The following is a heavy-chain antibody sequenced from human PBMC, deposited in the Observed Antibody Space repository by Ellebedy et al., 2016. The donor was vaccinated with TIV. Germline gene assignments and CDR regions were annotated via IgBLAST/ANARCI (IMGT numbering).Heavy chain of an antibody. CDR2: ISAYNGNT. J-gene: IGHJ6*02. V-gene: IGHV1-18*04. CDR1: GYTFTSYG. D-gene: IGHD6-13*01. CDR3: ARGAQPHSSSWYESGYYGMDV. Sequence: ASVKVSCKASGYTFTSYGISWVQQAPGQGLEWMGWISAYNGNTNYAQKLQGRVTMTTDTSTSTAYMELRSLRSDDTAVYYCARGAQPHSSSWYESGYYGMDVWGQGTTVTVSS.